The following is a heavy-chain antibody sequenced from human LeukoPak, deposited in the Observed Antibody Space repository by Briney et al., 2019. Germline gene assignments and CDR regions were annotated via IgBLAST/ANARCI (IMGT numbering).Heavy chain of an antibody. V-gene: IGHV3-48*01. D-gene: IGHD1-26*01. CDR3: ARVGANDAFDI. CDR1: GFTFSSYW. CDR2: ISSSSSTI. J-gene: IGHJ3*02. Sequence: PGGSLRLSCAVSGFTFSSYWMSWVRQAPGKGLEWVSYISSSSSTIYYADSVKGRFTISRDNAENSLYLQMNSLRAEDTAVYYCARVGANDAFDIWGQGTMVTVSS.